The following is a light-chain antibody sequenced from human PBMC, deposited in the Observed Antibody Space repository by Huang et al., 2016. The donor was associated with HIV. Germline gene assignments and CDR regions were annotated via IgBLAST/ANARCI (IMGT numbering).Light chain of an antibody. V-gene: IGKV1-33*01. CDR1: QDISTY. Sequence: DIQMTQSPSSLSASVGDRVTITCQASQDISTYLNWYQQKPGNAPKVLIYAASNLGTGIPSRVSGSGSGTDFTFTISSLQPGDIATYYCQQYDNLPWTFGQGTKVEIK. CDR2: AAS. J-gene: IGKJ1*01. CDR3: QQYDNLPWT.